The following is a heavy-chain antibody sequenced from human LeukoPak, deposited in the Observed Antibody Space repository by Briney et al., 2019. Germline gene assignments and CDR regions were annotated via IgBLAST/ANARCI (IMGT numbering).Heavy chain of an antibody. CDR1: GFXFSSYG. V-gene: IGHV3-30*18. Sequence: PGRSLRLSCAASGFXFSSYGIHWVRQAPGKGLEWVAVISYDGSNKFHADSVKGRFTISRDISKNTLYLQMNSLRAEDTAVYYCAKDLTGTTYLDYWGQGTLVTVSS. D-gene: IGHD1-20*01. J-gene: IGHJ4*02. CDR3: AKDLTGTTYLDY. CDR2: ISYDGSNK.